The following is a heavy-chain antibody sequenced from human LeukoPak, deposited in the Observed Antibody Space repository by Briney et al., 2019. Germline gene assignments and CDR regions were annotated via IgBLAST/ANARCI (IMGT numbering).Heavy chain of an antibody. CDR3: ARDIVVVVAATPYYYYGMDV. V-gene: IGHV3-48*02. D-gene: IGHD2-15*01. J-gene: IGHJ6*02. CDR1: GFTFSSYS. Sequence: PGGSLRLSCAASGFTFSSYSMNWVRHAPGKGLERVSYISSSSSTIYYADSVKGRFTISRDNAKNSLYLQMNSLRDEDTAVYYCARDIVVVVAATPYYYYGMDVWGQGTTVTVSS. CDR2: ISSSSSTI.